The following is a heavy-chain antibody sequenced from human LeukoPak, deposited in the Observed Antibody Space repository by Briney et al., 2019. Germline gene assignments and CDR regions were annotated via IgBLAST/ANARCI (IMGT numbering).Heavy chain of an antibody. CDR1: GYTFTGYF. CDR2: INPNSGGT. D-gene: IGHD4-23*01. J-gene: IGHJ4*02. V-gene: IGHV1-2*02. CDR3: ARDYGGNSL. Sequence: GASVKVSCKASGYTFTGYFMHWVGQAPGQGLEWMGWINPNSGGTNNAQKFQGRVTMTRDTSISTAYMELSRLRSDDTAVYYCARDYGGNSLWGQGTLVTISS.